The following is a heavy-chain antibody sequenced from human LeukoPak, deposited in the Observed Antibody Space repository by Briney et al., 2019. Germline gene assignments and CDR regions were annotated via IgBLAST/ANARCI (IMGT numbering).Heavy chain of an antibody. J-gene: IGHJ4*02. CDR3: ARGHLHYDFWSGYSYYFDY. V-gene: IGHV4-34*01. D-gene: IGHD3-3*01. CDR2: INHSGST. Sequence: PSETLSPTCAVYGGSFSGYYWSWIRQPPGKGLEWIGEINHSGSTNYNPSLKSRVTISVDTSKNQFSLKLSSVTAADTAVYYCARGHLHYDFWSGYSYYFDYWGQGTLVTVSS. CDR1: GGSFSGYY.